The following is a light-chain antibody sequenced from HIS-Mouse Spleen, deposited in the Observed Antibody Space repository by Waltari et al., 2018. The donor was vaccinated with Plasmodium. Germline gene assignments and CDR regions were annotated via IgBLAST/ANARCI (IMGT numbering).Light chain of an antibody. V-gene: IGLV2-23*03. CDR2: EGS. CDR1: SSDVGSYNL. J-gene: IGLJ3*02. Sequence: QSALTQPASVSGSPGQSITISCTGTSSDVGSYNLVSWYQQHPGKAPKLMIDEGSKRASGVSNRFSGSKSGNTASLTISGLQAEDEADYYCCSYAGSSTFVFGGGTKLTVL. CDR3: CSYAGSSTFV.